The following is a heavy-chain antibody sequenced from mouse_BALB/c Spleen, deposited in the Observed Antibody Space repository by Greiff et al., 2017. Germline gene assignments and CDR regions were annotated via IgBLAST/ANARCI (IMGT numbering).Heavy chain of an antibody. CDR2: IWGDGST. J-gene: IGHJ4*01. Sequence: VKVVESGPGLVAPSQSLSITCTVSGFSLTSYGVSWVRQPPGKGLEWLGVIWGDGSTNYHSALISRLSISKDNSKSQVFLKLNSLQTDDTATYYCAKKKRDYGNLYYAMDYWGQGTSVTVSS. V-gene: IGHV2-3*01. D-gene: IGHD2-1*01. CDR3: AKKKRDYGNLYYAMDY. CDR1: GFSLTSYG.